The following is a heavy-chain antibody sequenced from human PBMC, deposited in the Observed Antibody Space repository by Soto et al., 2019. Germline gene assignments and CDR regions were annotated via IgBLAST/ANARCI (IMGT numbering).Heavy chain of an antibody. CDR3: ARAATGYYYMDV. CDR2: ISSDGSST. J-gene: IGHJ6*03. Sequence: GGSLRLSCAASGFTFSSHARRWVRQAPGKGLVWVSRISSDGSSTSYADTVKGRFTISRDNAKNTLYLQMNSLRAEDTAVYYCARAATGYYYMDVWGKGTTVTVSS. V-gene: IGHV3-74*01. CDR1: GFTFSSHA.